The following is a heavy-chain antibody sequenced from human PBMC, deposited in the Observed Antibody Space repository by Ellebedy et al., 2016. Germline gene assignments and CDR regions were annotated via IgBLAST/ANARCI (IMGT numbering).Heavy chain of an antibody. CDR3: ARDPGIAAARLRYYYMDV. Sequence: ASVKVSCKASGYTFTSYAMHWVRQAPGQRLEWMGWINAGNGNTKYSQKFQGRVTITRDTSASTAYMELSSLRSEDTAVYYCARDPGIAAARLRYYYMDVWGKGTTVTVSS. J-gene: IGHJ6*03. D-gene: IGHD6-13*01. CDR2: INAGNGNT. V-gene: IGHV1-3*01. CDR1: GYTFTSYA.